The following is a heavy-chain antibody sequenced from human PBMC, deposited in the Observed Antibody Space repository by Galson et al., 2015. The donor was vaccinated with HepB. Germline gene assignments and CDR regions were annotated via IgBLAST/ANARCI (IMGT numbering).Heavy chain of an antibody. J-gene: IGHJ4*02. D-gene: IGHD6-13*01. CDR2: ISKSDTI. CDR1: GFTFSDYY. V-gene: IGHV3-11*01. CDR3: AAGTWTH. Sequence: SLRLSCAASGFTFSDYYMSWIRQAPGKGLEWVSYISKSDTIYYADSVKGRFTISRDNAKNSLYLQMNSLRAEDTAVYYCAAGTWTHWGQGTLVTVSS.